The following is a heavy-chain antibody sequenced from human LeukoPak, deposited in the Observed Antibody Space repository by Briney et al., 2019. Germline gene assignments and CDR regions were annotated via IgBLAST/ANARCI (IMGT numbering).Heavy chain of an antibody. Sequence: SETLSLTCIVSGGSISSSTYYWGWTRQPPGKGLEWIGSIYYTGSTYYNPSLKSRVTISVDTSENQFSLRLSSVTAADTAVCYCARHVVAYDYGDYWGQGTLVTVSS. V-gene: IGHV4-39*01. CDR3: ARHVVAYDYGDY. D-gene: IGHD4-17*01. CDR1: GGSISSSTYY. CDR2: IYYTGST. J-gene: IGHJ4*02.